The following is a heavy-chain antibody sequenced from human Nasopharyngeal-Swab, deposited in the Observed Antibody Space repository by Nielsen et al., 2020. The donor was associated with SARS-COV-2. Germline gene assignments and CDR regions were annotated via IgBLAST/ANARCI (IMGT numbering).Heavy chain of an antibody. D-gene: IGHD5-18*01. CDR2: IYYSGST. Sequence: SETLSLTCTVSGGSISSYYWSWIRQHPGKGLEWIGYIYYSGSTYYNPSLKSRVTISVDTSKNQFSLKLSSVTAADTAVYYCARGVRGYSYGYGGYNWFDPWGQGTLVTVSS. CDR3: ARGVRGYSYGYGGYNWFDP. V-gene: IGHV4-59*06. J-gene: IGHJ5*02. CDR1: GGSISSYY.